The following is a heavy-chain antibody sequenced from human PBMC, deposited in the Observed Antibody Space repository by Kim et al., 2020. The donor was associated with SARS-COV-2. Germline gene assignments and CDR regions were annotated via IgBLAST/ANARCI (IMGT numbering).Heavy chain of an antibody. J-gene: IGHJ6*03. V-gene: IGHV4-4*09. D-gene: IGHD3-3*01. Sequence: PSLKSPVTISVDTSKSQFSLKLSSVTAADTAVYFCARTRSGYRDYCYMDVWGKGTTVTVSS. CDR3: ARTRSGYRDYCYMDV.